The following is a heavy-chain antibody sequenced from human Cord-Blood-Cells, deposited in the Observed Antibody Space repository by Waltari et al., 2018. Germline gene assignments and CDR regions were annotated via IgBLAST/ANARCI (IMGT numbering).Heavy chain of an antibody. Sequence: QVQLQQWGAGLLKPSETLSLTCAVYGGSFSGYYWSWIRQPPGKGLEWIGEINHSGSTNYNPSLKSRVTISVDTSKNQFSLKLSSVTAADTGVYYCARHDPLGYCSGGSCHYFDYWGQGTLVTVSS. D-gene: IGHD2-15*01. V-gene: IGHV4-34*01. J-gene: IGHJ4*02. CDR3: ARHDPLGYCSGGSCHYFDY. CDR2: INHSGST. CDR1: GGSFSGYY.